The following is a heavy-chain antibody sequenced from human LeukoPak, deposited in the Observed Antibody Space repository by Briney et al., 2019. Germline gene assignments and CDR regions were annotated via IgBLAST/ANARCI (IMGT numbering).Heavy chain of an antibody. CDR3: AKGEYYYDSSGYYHY. D-gene: IGHD3-22*01. V-gene: IGHV3-23*01. J-gene: IGHJ4*02. CDR1: GFTFSSYA. CDR2: ISGSGGST. Sequence: GGSLRLSCAASGFTFSSYAMSWVRQAPGKGLEWVSAISGSGGSTYYADSVKGRFTISRDNSKNTLYLQMNSLRAEDTAVYYCAKGEYYYDSSGYYHYWGQGTLVTVSS.